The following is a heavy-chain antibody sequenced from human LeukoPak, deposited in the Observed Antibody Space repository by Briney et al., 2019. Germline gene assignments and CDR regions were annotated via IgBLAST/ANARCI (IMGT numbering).Heavy chain of an antibody. CDR1: GLTLSSYN. CDR3: ARRFDS. Sequence: PGRSLRLSCEASGLTLSSYNMNWVRQAPGKGLEWVSHIGTSSGTIYYADSVKGRFTISRGDAKNSLYLQMNSLTDEDTAVYYCARRFDSWGQGTLVIVSS. CDR2: IGTSSGTI. V-gene: IGHV3-48*02. J-gene: IGHJ4*02.